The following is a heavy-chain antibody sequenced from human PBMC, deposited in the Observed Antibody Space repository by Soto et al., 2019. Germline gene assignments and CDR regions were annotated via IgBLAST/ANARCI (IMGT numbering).Heavy chain of an antibody. CDR2: IRRKANSYTT. CDR1: GLIFSDYH. V-gene: IGHV3-72*01. D-gene: IGHD6-19*01. Sequence: EVQLVESGGGLVQPGGSLRLSCAASGLIFSDYHMDWVRQAPGKGLEWVGRIRRKANSYTTEYAASVKGRFTISRDDSKSALYLQMNSLKSADTAVYYCAMLGGWSGGSGGRDVWGQGTTVTVSS. CDR3: AMLGGWSGGSGGRDV. J-gene: IGHJ6*02.